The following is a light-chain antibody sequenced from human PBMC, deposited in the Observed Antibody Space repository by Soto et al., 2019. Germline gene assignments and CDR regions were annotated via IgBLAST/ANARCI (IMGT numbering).Light chain of an antibody. V-gene: IGKV3-20*01. J-gene: IGKJ1*01. CDR1: QSVTSNY. Sequence: EVVLTQSPGTLSLSPGERATLSCRASQSVTSNYLAWYQQKPGQAPRLLIFGASYRATGIPARFSGSGSGTEFNLTISSLQSEDFAVYYCQQYGSSPRTFGQGTKVDIK. CDR2: GAS. CDR3: QQYGSSPRT.